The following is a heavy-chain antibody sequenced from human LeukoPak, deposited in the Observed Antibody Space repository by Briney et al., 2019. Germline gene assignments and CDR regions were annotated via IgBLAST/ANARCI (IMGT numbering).Heavy chain of an antibody. V-gene: IGHV1-69*01. D-gene: IGHD3-9*01. Sequence: ASAKVSCKASGGTFSSYAISWVRQAPGQGLEWMGGIIPIFGTANYAQKFQGRVTITADESTSTAYMELSSLRSEDTAVYYCAKTTIFQDYYYGMDVWGKGTTVTVSS. CDR1: GGTFSSYA. J-gene: IGHJ6*04. CDR2: IIPIFGTA. CDR3: AKTTIFQDYYYGMDV.